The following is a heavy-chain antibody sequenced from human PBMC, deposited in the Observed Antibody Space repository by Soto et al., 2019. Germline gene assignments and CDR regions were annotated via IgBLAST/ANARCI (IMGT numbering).Heavy chain of an antibody. V-gene: IGHV3-23*01. CDR1: GFTFSRYA. CDR3: AKERVRSGSYSDR. D-gene: IGHD3-3*01. Sequence: GGSLRLSCVASGFTFSRYAMIWVRQAPGKGLEWVSCIVGSGGSTFYAESLKGRFSISRDNSKNTVYLQMNSLRVEETDIYYCAKERVRSGSYSDRWGQGTLAPVSS. CDR2: IVGSGGST. J-gene: IGHJ4*02.